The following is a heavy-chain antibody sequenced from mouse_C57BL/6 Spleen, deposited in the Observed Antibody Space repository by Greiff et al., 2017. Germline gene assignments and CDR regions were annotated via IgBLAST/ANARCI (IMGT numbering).Heavy chain of an antibody. J-gene: IGHJ1*03. CDR2: ISYSGST. V-gene: IGHV3-1*01. Sequence: EVQVVESGPGMVKPSQSLSLTCTVTGYSITSGYDWHWIRHFPGNKLEWMGYISYSGSTNYNPSLKSRISITHDTSKNHFFLKLNSVTTEDTATYYCAREGWLLRYFDVWGTGTTVTVSS. CDR1: GYSITSGYD. CDR3: AREGWLLRYFDV. D-gene: IGHD2-3*01.